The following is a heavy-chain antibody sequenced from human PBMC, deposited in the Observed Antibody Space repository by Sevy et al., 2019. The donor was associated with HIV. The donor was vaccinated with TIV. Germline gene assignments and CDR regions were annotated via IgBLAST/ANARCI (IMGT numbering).Heavy chain of an antibody. J-gene: IGHJ4*01. V-gene: IGHV1-8*02. CDR3: ARGRQRSSFCDGTTCVPYAFDI. CDR2: MNPDTGNT. CDR1: GYTFSSYD. Sequence: ASVKVSCKASGYTFSSYDINWMRQASGQGLEWMGWMNPDTGNTGYAQNFQGRVMMFRDASTSTAYMDLSRLTYEDTAVDFCARGRQRSSFCDGTTCVPYAFDIWGRGTRVTVSS. D-gene: IGHD2-21*01.